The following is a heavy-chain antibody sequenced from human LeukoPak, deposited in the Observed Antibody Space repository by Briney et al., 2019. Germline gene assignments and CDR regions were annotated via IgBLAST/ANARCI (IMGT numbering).Heavy chain of an antibody. V-gene: IGHV3-66*01. CDR3: ASRSGYSGYDTDQPFDY. Sequence: GGSLRLSCAASGFTVSSNYMSWVRRAPGKGLEWVSVIYSGGSTYYAASVKGRFTISRDNSKNTLYLQMNSLRAQDTAVYYCASRSGYSGYDTDQPFDYWGQGTLVTVSS. D-gene: IGHD5-12*01. J-gene: IGHJ4*02. CDR2: IYSGGST. CDR1: GFTVSSNY.